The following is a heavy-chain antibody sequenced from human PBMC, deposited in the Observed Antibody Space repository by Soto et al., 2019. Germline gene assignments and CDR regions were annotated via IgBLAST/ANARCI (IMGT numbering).Heavy chain of an antibody. Sequence: PXETLSITCAFYGGSFSGYYWSLIRQPPGKGLEWIGEINHSGSTYYNPSLKSRVTISVDTSANQFSLKLSSVTAADTAVYYCATLPSRHWVDYWGQGTLVTVSS. J-gene: IGHJ4*02. CDR1: GGSFSGYY. CDR3: ATLPSRHWVDY. CDR2: INHSGST. D-gene: IGHD3-16*01. V-gene: IGHV4-34*01.